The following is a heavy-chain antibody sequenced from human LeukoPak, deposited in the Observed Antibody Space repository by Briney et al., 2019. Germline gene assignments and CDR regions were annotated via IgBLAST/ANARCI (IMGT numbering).Heavy chain of an antibody. J-gene: IGHJ4*02. CDR2: ISGSGGST. CDR3: AKAYYDFWSSSATGELDYFDY. Sequence: PGGSLRLSCAVSGITLSSYWMSWVRQAPGKGLEWVSAISGSGGSTYYADSVKGRFTISRDNSKNTLYLQMNSLRAEDTAVYYCAKAYYDFWSSSATGELDYFDYWGQGTLVTVSS. V-gene: IGHV3-23*01. CDR1: GITLSSYW. D-gene: IGHD3-3*01.